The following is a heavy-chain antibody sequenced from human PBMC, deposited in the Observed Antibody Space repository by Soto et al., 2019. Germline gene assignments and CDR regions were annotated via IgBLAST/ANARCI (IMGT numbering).Heavy chain of an antibody. Sequence: SETLSLTCAVYGGSFSGYYRSWIRQPPGKGLEWIGEINHSGSTNYNPSLKSRVTISVDTSKNQFSLKLSSVTAADTAVYYCARKAVPAAMPSHPTRPLDYWGQGTLVTVSS. CDR2: INHSGST. CDR1: GGSFSGYY. J-gene: IGHJ4*02. D-gene: IGHD2-2*01. CDR3: ARKAVPAAMPSHPTRPLDY. V-gene: IGHV4-34*01.